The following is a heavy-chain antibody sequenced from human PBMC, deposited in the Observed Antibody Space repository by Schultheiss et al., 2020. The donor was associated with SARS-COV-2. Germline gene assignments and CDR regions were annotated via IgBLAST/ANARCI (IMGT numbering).Heavy chain of an antibody. J-gene: IGHJ6*02. Sequence: SVKVSCKASGYTFTSYGISWVRQAPGQGLEWMGGIIPIFGRANYAQKFQDRVTITADESTSTAYMELSSLKSEDTAVYYCARVKYKNLGGLGYYYYGMDVWGQGTTVTVSS. CDR1: GYTFTSYG. CDR2: IIPIFGRA. CDR3: ARVKYKNLGGLGYYYYGMDV. D-gene: IGHD1-1*01. V-gene: IGHV1-69*13.